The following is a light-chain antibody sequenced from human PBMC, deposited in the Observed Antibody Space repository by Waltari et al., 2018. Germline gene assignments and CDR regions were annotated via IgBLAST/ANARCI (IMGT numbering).Light chain of an antibody. J-gene: IGLJ3*02. CDR3: QTGGHGTCV. CDR1: SGHSSNV. Sequence: QLVLPQSPSASASLGASVKLTCTLSSGHSSNVIAWLQQQPEKGPRYLMQVNSDGSHSKGDKIPDRFSGSSSGAEHYLTIASLQSEDEADYYCQTGGHGTCVFGGGTKLTVL. CDR2: VNSDGSH. V-gene: IGLV4-69*01.